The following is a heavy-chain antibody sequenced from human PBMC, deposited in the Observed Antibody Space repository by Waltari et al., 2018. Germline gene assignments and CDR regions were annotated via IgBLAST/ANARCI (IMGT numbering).Heavy chain of an antibody. CDR1: GGSISSGSYY. CDR3: AREGDYGEHPRLDY. CDR2: IYTRGST. J-gene: IGHJ4*02. V-gene: IGHV4-61*02. D-gene: IGHD4-17*01. Sequence: QVQLQESGPGLVKPSQTLSLTCTVSGGSISSGSYYWSWIRQPAGKGLEWIGRIYTRGSTIYNPSLKRLVSISVDTSKNQFSLKLSSVTAADTAVYYWAREGDYGEHPRLDYWGQGTLVTVSS.